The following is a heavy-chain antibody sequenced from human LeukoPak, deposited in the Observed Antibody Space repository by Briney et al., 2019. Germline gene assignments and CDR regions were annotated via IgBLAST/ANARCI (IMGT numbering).Heavy chain of an antibody. CDR3: ARGLVHDTSGYYSDY. CDR2: INSDGSST. Sequence: QTGGSLRLSCAASGFTFSAFWMHWVRQAPGKGLVRVSRINSDGSSTTYADSVKGRFTVSRDNAKNTLYLQMDSLRAEDSAVYYCARGLVHDTSGYYSDYWGQGILVTVSS. D-gene: IGHD3-22*01. CDR1: GFTFSAFW. J-gene: IGHJ4*02. V-gene: IGHV3-74*01.